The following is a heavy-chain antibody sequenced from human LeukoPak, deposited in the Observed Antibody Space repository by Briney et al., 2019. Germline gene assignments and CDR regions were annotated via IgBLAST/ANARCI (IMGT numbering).Heavy chain of an antibody. CDR1: GYTFTSYG. CDR2: ISAYNGNT. D-gene: IGHD5-18*01. V-gene: IGHV1-18*01. CDR3: ARDVRPIQLDGSYGMDV. Sequence: ASVKVSCKASGYTFTSYGISWVRQAPGQGLEWMGWISAYNGNTNYAQKLQGRVTMTTDTSTSTAYMELRSLRSDDTAVYYCARDVRPIQLDGSYGMDVWGQGTTVTVSS. J-gene: IGHJ6*02.